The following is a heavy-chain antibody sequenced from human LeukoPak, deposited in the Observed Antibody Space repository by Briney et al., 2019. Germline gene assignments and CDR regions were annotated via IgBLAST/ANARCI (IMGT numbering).Heavy chain of an antibody. Sequence: SQTLSLTCTVSGGSISSGDYYWSWIRHTPEKGLEWIGEMNPSGSTNYNPSLKSRVTISVDTSKNQFSLKLSSVTAADTAVYYCARGRQDVTMIVVVMTAVSYYLDVWGKGTTVTVS. J-gene: IGHJ6*03. D-gene: IGHD3-22*01. CDR2: MNPSGST. CDR3: ARGRQDVTMIVVVMTAVSYYLDV. CDR1: GGSISSGDYY. V-gene: IGHV4-30-4*08.